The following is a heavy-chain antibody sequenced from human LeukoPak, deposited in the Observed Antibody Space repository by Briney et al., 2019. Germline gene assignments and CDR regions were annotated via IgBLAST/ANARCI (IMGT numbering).Heavy chain of an antibody. CDR2: IIPIFGTA. J-gene: IGHJ4*02. CDR1: GGTFSSYA. Sequence: SVKVSCKASGGTFSSYAISWVRQAPGQGLEWMGGIIPIFGTANYAQKFQGRVTITTDESTSTAYMELSSLRPEDTAVYYCARAYCGGDCYSVHFDYWGQGTLVTASS. D-gene: IGHD2-21*02. V-gene: IGHV1-69*05. CDR3: ARAYCGGDCYSVHFDY.